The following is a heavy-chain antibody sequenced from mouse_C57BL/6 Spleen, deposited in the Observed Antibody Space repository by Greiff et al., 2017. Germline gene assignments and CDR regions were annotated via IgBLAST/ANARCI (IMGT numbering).Heavy chain of an antibody. D-gene: IGHD2-4*01. J-gene: IGHJ4*01. Sequence: QVHVKQPGAELVMPGASVKLSCKASGYTFTSYWMHWVKQRPGQGLEWIGEIDPSDSYTNYNQKFTGKSTLTVDKSSSTAYMQLSSLTSEDSAVYYCARRGVVYDYGEDAMDYWGQGTSVTVSS. V-gene: IGHV1-69*01. CDR3: ARRGVVYDYGEDAMDY. CDR1: GYTFTSYW. CDR2: IDPSDSYT.